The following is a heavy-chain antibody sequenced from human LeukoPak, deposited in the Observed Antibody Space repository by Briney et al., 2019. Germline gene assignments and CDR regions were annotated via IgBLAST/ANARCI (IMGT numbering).Heavy chain of an antibody. D-gene: IGHD3-22*01. CDR2: IIPVFGTT. Sequence: ASVKVSCKASGGTFSSYAVSWVRLTPGQGLEWPGGIIPVFGTTTYAQKFQAKVTMTADKSTNTAYLEISSLTSDDTAAYYCARCSPGDSSNFYAVLQYWGQGTQVTVST. J-gene: IGHJ4*02. CDR1: GGTFSSYA. V-gene: IGHV1-69*06. CDR3: ARCSPGDSSNFYAVLQY.